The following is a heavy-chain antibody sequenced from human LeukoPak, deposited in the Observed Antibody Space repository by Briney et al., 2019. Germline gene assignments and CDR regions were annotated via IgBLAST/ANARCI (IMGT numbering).Heavy chain of an antibody. J-gene: IGHJ4*02. V-gene: IGHV3-30*18. D-gene: IGHD3-10*01. Sequence: GGSLRLSCAASGFTFSSYGMHWVRQAPGKGLEWVAVISYDGSNKYYADSVKGRFTISRDNSKNTLYLQMNSLRAEDTAVYYCAKGPQRHYYGSGSYMLGFDYWGQGTLVTVSS. CDR3: AKGPQRHYYGSGSYMLGFDY. CDR1: GFTFSSYG. CDR2: ISYDGSNK.